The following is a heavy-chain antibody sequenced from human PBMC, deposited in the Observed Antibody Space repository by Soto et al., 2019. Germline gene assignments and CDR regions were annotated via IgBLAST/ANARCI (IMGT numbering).Heavy chain of an antibody. CDR2: INPNSGGT. J-gene: IGHJ5*02. V-gene: IGHV1-2*04. CDR1: GYTFTGYY. Sequence: GASVKVSCKASGYTFTGYYMHWVRQAPGQGLEWMGWINPNSGGTNYAQKFQGWVTMTRDTSINTAYMELSRLRSDDTAVYYCARDFRSGSSRNWFDPWGQGTLVTVSS. D-gene: IGHD6-13*01. CDR3: ARDFRSGSSRNWFDP.